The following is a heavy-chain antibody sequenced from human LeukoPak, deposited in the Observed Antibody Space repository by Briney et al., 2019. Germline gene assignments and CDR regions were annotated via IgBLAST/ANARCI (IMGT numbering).Heavy chain of an antibody. D-gene: IGHD4-17*01. V-gene: IGHV4-61*02. J-gene: IGHJ3*02. Sequence: PSETLSLTCTVSGGSISSGTYYWSWIRQPAGKGLEWIGRIYSSGSTSYNPSLESRVTISVDTSKNRFSLKLSSVTAADTAVYLCAIHDYGDRDAFDMWAEGPMVTVFS. CDR3: AIHDYGDRDAFDM. CDR1: GGSISSGTYY. CDR2: IYSSGST.